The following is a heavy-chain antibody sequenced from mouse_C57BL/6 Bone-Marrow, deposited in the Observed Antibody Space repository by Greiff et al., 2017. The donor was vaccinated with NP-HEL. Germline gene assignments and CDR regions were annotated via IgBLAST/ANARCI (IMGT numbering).Heavy chain of an antibody. V-gene: IGHV1-80*01. D-gene: IGHD1-1*01. CDR3: ARGGYYGSSYVDY. CDR2: IYPGDGDT. Sequence: VKLQQSGAELVKPGASVKISCKASGYAFSSYWMNWVKQRPGKGLEWIGQIYPGDGDTNYNGKFKGKATLTTYNSSSTAYMQLSSLTSEDSAVYFCARGGYYGSSYVDYWGQGTTLTVSS. CDR1: GYAFSSYW. J-gene: IGHJ2*01.